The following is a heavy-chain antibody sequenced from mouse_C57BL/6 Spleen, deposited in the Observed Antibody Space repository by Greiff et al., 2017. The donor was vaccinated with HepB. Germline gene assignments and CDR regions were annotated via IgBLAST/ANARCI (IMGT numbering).Heavy chain of an antibody. J-gene: IGHJ3*01. CDR2: IDPSDSYT. CDR3: ARGDGYDSAWFAY. Sequence: QVQLQQPGAELVRPGTSVKLSCKASGYTFTSYWMHWVKQRPGQGLEWIGVIDPSDSYTNYNQKFKGKATLTVDTSSSTAYMQLSSLTSEDSAVYYCARGDGYDSAWFAYWGQGTLVTVSS. V-gene: IGHV1-59*01. CDR1: GYTFTSYW. D-gene: IGHD2-2*01.